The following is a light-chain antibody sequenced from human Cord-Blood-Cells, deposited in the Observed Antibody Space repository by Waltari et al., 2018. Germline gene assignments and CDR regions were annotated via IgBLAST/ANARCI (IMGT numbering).Light chain of an antibody. CDR2: STT. CDR3: AAWDDSLNGYV. Sequence: QSVLTQPPSASGTHGQRATISCSASSSNLRSNTVNGYQQLPGPAPKLLIYSTTQRPSGVPDRFSGSKSGTSASLAISGLQSEDEADYYCAAWDDSLNGYVFGTGTKVTVL. J-gene: IGLJ1*01. CDR1: SSNLRSNT. V-gene: IGLV1-44*01.